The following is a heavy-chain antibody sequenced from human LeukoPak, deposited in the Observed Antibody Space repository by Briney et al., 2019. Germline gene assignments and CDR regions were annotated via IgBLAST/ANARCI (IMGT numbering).Heavy chain of an antibody. D-gene: IGHD6-19*01. CDR2: INHSGST. CDR3: ARGLVAVAGNYGY. CDR1: GGSFSGYY. Sequence: SETLSLTCAVYGGSFSGYYWSWIRQPPGKGLEWIGEINHSGSTNYNPSLKSRVTISVDTSKNQFSLKLSPVTAADTAVYYCARGLVAVAGNYGYWGQGPLVTVPS. V-gene: IGHV4-34*01. J-gene: IGHJ4*02.